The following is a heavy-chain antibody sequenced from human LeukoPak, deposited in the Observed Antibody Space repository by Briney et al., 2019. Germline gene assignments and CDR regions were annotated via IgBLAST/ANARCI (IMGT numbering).Heavy chain of an antibody. V-gene: IGHV3-30*02. D-gene: IGHD3/OR15-3a*01. CDR3: ARDAYHSGDLDQ. Sequence: VASLRLSCAASGFTFSNHIMHWVGQGPGKGLEWVSFIRFDGTNRHYVDSVKGRFTISRDNPNNMLYLQMNSLKFDDTAVYYCARDAYHSGDLDQWGEGTLVIVSS. CDR1: GFTFSNHI. J-gene: IGHJ4*02. CDR2: IRFDGTNR.